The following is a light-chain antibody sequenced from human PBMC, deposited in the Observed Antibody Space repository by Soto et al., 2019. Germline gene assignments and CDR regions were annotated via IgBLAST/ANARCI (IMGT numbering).Light chain of an antibody. Sequence: EIVMTKSPATLYFSTRERTTLSCNANQSVNSNLAWYQQKPDQAPRLLSYGASTRATGIPARFSVSGSGTEFTLTISSLQSEDFAVYYCQQYNNWPRTFGQGTKVEIK. V-gene: IGKV3-15*01. J-gene: IGKJ1*01. CDR2: GAS. CDR1: QSVNSN. CDR3: QQYNNWPRT.